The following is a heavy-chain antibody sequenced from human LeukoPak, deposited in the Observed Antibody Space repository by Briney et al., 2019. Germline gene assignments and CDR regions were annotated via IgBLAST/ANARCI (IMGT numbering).Heavy chain of an antibody. V-gene: IGHV4-39*01. CDR1: GGSISWTSYY. CDR3: ARGGMTTLDY. CDR2: FYYNGST. Sequence: SETLSLTCTVSGGSISWTSYYWGWIRQPPGKGLELIGSFYYNGSTYYSPSLKSRATISAETSKNQFSLKLSSVTAADTAVFYCARGGMTTLDYWGQGTLVTVSS. J-gene: IGHJ4*02. D-gene: IGHD4-11*01.